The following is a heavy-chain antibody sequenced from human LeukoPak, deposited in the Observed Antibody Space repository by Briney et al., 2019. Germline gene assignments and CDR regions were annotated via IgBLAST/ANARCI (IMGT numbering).Heavy chain of an antibody. V-gene: IGHV4-39*01. D-gene: IGHD6-19*01. CDR2: IYYSGST. CDR3: ASLYSSDWLSDY. Sequence: PSETLSLTCTVSGGSISSSSYYWGWIRQPPGKGLEWIGSIYYSGSTYYNPSLKSRVTISVDTSKNQFSLKLSSVTAADTAVYYCASLYSSDWLSDYWGQETLVTVSS. CDR1: GGSISSSSYY. J-gene: IGHJ4*02.